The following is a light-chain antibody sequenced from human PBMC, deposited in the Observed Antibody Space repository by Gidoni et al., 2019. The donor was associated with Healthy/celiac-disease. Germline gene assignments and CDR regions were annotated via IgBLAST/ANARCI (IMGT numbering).Light chain of an antibody. CDR3: HQRSNLPRT. Sequence: ESVLKQCPAPLSLSPGERATLSCRARQSVSSYLSSYQQQPGQAPRLLIYDASNRATGIPATFSGSGSGSDFTLTISCLYPEDVSVYYCHQRSNLPRTFGQGTKVEIK. CDR2: DAS. V-gene: IGKV3-11*01. CDR1: QSVSSY. J-gene: IGKJ1*01.